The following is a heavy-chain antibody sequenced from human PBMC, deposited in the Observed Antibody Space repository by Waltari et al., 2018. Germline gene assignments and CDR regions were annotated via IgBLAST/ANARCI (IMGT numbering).Heavy chain of an antibody. D-gene: IGHD1-26*01. CDR2: ISSSGTTM. V-gene: IGHV3-48*03. CDR3: AGSGSNRDY. CDR1: GFTCNGYE. J-gene: IGHJ4*02. Sequence: EVQLVESGGGLIQPGGSLRLSCVASGFTCNGYEMNWVRQAPGKGLEWVSYISSSGTTMSYAESVKGRFTISRDNAKNSLWLQMNSLRVEDTAVYYCAGSGSNRDYWGRGTLITVSS.